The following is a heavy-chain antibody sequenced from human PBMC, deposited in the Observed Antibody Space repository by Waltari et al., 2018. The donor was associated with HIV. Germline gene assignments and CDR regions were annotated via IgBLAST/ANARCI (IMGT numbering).Heavy chain of an antibody. CDR2: IIPVFGTT. J-gene: IGHJ2*01. V-gene: IGHV1-69*12. D-gene: IGHD2-15*01. CDR3: ARMATVVDWYFDL. CDR1: GGTFNTYP. Sequence: VLLVQSAAEVKKPGSSVTVSCKASGGTFNTYPITWVRQAPGQGLEWMGGIIPVFGTTNYAQKFQGRLTIIADESTSTGDMELSSLRSEDTAVYYCARMATVVDWYFDLWGRGTLVTVSS.